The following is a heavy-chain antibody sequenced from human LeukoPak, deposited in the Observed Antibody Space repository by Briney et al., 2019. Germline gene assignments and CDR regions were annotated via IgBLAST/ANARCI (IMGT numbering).Heavy chain of an antibody. D-gene: IGHD1-26*01. J-gene: IGHJ4*02. CDR3: ARDQYSGTFPYYFGY. V-gene: IGHV3-23*01. CDR2: LRHSSDSI. Sequence: GALRLSCAASGFTFSSYWMSWVRQAPGKGLEWVSGLRHSSDSIYYADSVKGRFTVSRDNTKNTLFLQMNSLRAEDTAIYYCARDQYSGTFPYYFGYWGQGTLVTVSS. CDR1: GFTFSSYW.